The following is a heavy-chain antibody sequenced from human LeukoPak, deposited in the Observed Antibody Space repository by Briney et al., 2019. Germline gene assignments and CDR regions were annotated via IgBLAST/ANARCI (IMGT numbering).Heavy chain of an antibody. D-gene: IGHD3-16*01. V-gene: IGHV3-23*01. Sequence: PGGSLRLSCAASGFTFSSYAMSWVRQAPGKGLEWVSAISGSGGSTYYADSVKGRFTISRDNSKNTLHLQMNSLRAEDTAVYYCAKDVNYDYVWGSYLGVDYWGQGTLVTVSS. CDR2: ISGSGGST. J-gene: IGHJ4*02. CDR1: GFTFSSYA. CDR3: AKDVNYDYVWGSYLGVDY.